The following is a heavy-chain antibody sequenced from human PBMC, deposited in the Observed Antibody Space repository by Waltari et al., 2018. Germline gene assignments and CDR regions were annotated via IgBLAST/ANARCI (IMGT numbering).Heavy chain of an antibody. V-gene: IGHV5-10-1*03. CDR2: FGPPDSST. CDR1: GYSFTSYG. J-gene: IGHJ4*02. D-gene: IGHD1-26*01. CDR3: ARRRPGDSATTIEAFDY. Sequence: EVQLVQSGAEVKKPGESLRISCKGSGYSFTSYGISWVRQGPGSGLEWMGRFGPPDSSTSYRPSFQGHVTISADMSISTAYLQWSSLKASDTAMYYCARRRPGDSATTIEAFDYWGQGTLVSVSS.